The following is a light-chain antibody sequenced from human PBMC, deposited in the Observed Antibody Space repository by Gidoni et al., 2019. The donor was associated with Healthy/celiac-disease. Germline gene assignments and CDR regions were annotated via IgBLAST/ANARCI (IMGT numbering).Light chain of an antibody. CDR3: QKYGSSPKT. CDR2: GAS. J-gene: IGKJ1*01. V-gene: IGKV3-20*01. CDR1: QSVSSSY. Sequence: ELVLTHSPGTLSLSPGERATLSCRASQSVSSSYLAWYQQKPGQAPRLHIYGASSRATGIPERFRGSGSGTDFTLTISRLEPEDFAVYYCQKYGSSPKTFGQGTKVEIK.